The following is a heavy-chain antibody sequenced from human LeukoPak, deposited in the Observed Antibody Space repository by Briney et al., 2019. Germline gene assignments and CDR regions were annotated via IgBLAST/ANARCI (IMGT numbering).Heavy chain of an antibody. Sequence: ASVKVSCKASGYTFTSYGISWVRQAPGQGLEWMGWISAYNGNTNYAQKLQGRVTMTTDTSTSTAYMELRSLRSDDTAVYYCARRRTGSNYYYYYMDVWGKGTTVTVSS. V-gene: IGHV1-18*01. D-gene: IGHD3-10*01. CDR2: ISAYNGNT. J-gene: IGHJ6*03. CDR1: GYTFTSYG. CDR3: ARRRTGSNYYYYYMDV.